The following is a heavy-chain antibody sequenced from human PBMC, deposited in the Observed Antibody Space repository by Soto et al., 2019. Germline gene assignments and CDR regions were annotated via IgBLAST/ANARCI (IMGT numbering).Heavy chain of an antibody. D-gene: IGHD3-3*01. CDR3: AKDPNYDFWSGSYFSGAIFDY. Sequence: QVQLVESGGGVVQPGGSLRLSCAASGFTFSSYGMHWVRQAPGKGLEWVAVTSYDGSNSYYADSLKGRFTISRDNSKNTLYLQMNSLRAEHTAVYYCAKDPNYDFWSGSYFSGAIFDYWGQGTLVTVSS. V-gene: IGHV3-30*18. CDR1: GFTFSSYG. J-gene: IGHJ4*02. CDR2: TSYDGSNS.